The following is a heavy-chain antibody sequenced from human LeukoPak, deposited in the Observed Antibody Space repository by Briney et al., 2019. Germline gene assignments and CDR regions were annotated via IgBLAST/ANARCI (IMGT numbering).Heavy chain of an antibody. CDR1: GFTFSNYW. V-gene: IGHV3-74*01. CDR2: INSDGSST. D-gene: IGHD3-3*01. CDR3: ARGLTIFGVVNDAFDF. J-gene: IGHJ3*01. Sequence: GGSLRLSCAASGFTFSNYWMHWVRQAPGKGLVWVSLINSDGSSTIYADSVKGRFTISRDNAKNTLYLQMNSLRGEDTAVYYCARGLTIFGVVNDAFDFWGQGTMVTVSS.